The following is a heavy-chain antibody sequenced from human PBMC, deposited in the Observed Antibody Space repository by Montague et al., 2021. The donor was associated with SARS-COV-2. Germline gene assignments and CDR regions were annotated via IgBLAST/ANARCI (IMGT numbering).Heavy chain of an antibody. V-gene: IGHV4-34*01. J-gene: IGHJ4*02. Sequence: SETLSLTCAVYGGSFSGYYWTWIRQSPGKGLEWIAEINHSGTTNYNFNPSLRSRVTISVDTSKSQFSLNLSSVTAADTGVYYCARWDPQTLTLIGLRGKSASDYWGQGTLVTVPS. CDR1: GGSFSGYY. CDR2: INHSGTT. CDR3: ARWDPQTLTLIGLRGKSASDY. D-gene: IGHD4-23*01.